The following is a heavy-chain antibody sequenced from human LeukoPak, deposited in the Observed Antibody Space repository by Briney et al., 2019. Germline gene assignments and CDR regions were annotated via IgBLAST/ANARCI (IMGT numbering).Heavy chain of an antibody. V-gene: IGHV4-59*08. CDR1: GGSISNYY. Sequence: SEILSLTCTVSGGSISNYYWSWIRQPPGKGLEWIGYIYYSGSTNYNPSLKSRVTISVDTSKNQFSLKLSSVTAADTAVYYCARHVGVVLLYRDDAFDIWGQGTMVTVSS. CDR2: IYYSGST. CDR3: ARHVGVVLLYRDDAFDI. J-gene: IGHJ3*02. D-gene: IGHD2/OR15-2a*01.